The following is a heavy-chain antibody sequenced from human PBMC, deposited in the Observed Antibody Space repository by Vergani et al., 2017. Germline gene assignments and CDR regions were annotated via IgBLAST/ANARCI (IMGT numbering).Heavy chain of an antibody. CDR2: IWYDGSNK. CDR3: ARSPRCSSTSCYWNYYYYYMDV. J-gene: IGHJ6*03. Sequence: VQLLESGGGLVQPGGSLRLSCEASGFSFPGYAMSWVRQAPGKGLEWVAVIWYDGSNKYYADSVKGRFTISRDNSKNTLYLQMNSLRAEDTAVYYCARSPRCSSTSCYWNYYYYYMDVWGKGTTVTVSS. V-gene: IGHV3-33*08. CDR1: GFSFPGYA. D-gene: IGHD2-2*01.